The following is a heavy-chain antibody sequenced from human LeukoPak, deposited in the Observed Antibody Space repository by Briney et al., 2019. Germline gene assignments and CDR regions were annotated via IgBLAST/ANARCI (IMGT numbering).Heavy chain of an antibody. Sequence: GESLKISCKGFEFSFSPYWIGWVRQMPGKGLEWMGNIYPGDSDTRYSPSFEGQVTISADKSIRTAYLQWNSLKATDTAIYYCARHPYSSAVIRYYYGLDVWGQGTTVTVSS. J-gene: IGHJ6*02. D-gene: IGHD6-13*01. CDR1: EFSFSPYW. CDR3: ARHPYSSAVIRYYYGLDV. CDR2: IYPGDSDT. V-gene: IGHV5-51*01.